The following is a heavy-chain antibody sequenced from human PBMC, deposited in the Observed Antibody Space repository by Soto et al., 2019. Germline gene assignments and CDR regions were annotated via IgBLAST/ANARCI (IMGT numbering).Heavy chain of an antibody. CDR3: AKGPHTNVGWPYYFES. D-gene: IGHD6-19*01. CDR1: VFSRANHP. CDR2: SSPRGDTI. Sequence: RALRLSCVDPVFSRANHPMNWVRPTAGKGLEWISYSSPRGDTIYYADSVEGRFTISRDNARNSLSLHMSSLRDEDSALYYCAKGPHTNVGWPYYFESWGQGVPVSVS. J-gene: IGHJ4*02. V-gene: IGHV3-48*02.